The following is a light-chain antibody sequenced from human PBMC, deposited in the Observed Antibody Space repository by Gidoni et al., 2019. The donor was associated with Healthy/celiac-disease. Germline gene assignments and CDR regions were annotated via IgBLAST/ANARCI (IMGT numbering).Light chain of an antibody. J-gene: IGKJ2*01. CDR2: AAS. V-gene: IGKV1-39*01. CDR1: QSISSY. CDR3: QQSYSTPPYT. Sequence: DIQMAQSPSSLSASVGDRVTITCRASQSISSYLNWYQQKPGKAPKLLIYAASSLQSGVPSRFSGSGSGADFTLTISSLQPEDSATYYCQQSYSTPPYTFXQXTKLEIK.